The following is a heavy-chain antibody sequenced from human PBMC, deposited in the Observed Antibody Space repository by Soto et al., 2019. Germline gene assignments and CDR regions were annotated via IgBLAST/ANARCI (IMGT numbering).Heavy chain of an antibody. CDR3: AREGSVLGRFDP. D-gene: IGHD3-10*01. Sequence: GGSLRLSCSASGFTFGSYAFHWVRQAPGKGLEYVSTINHNGVRRYYADSVKGRFTISRDDAKNTLYLQMNSLRDEDTAVYYCAREGSVLGRFDPWGQGTLVTVSS. CDR1: GFTFGSYA. CDR2: INHNGVRR. V-gene: IGHV3-64*04. J-gene: IGHJ5*02.